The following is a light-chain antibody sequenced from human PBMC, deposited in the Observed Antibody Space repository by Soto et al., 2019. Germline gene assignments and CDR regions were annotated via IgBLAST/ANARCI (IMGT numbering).Light chain of an antibody. CDR2: TAS. CDR1: QGIRSG. Sequence: AIQMTQSPSSLSASVGDRVTITCRASQGIRSGLGWYQQKPGKAPNLLIYTASTLQSGVPSRFSGSGSGTDFTLTISSLQPEDFATYYCIQDYNYPLTFGGGTKVDI. CDR3: IQDYNYPLT. V-gene: IGKV1-6*01. J-gene: IGKJ4*01.